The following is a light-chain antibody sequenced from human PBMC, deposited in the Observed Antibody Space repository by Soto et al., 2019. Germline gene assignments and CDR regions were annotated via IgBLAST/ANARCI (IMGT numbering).Light chain of an antibody. Sequence: DIQMTQSPSSLSASVGDRVNITCRASQTVSSYLNWYQQKPGTVPKLLIYATSNLQSGVPSRFSGRGFGTDFTLTISSLQPEDFATYYCQQSFTTPSFGQGTRLENK. V-gene: IGKV1-39*01. CDR2: ATS. CDR1: QTVSSY. CDR3: QQSFTTPS. J-gene: IGKJ5*01.